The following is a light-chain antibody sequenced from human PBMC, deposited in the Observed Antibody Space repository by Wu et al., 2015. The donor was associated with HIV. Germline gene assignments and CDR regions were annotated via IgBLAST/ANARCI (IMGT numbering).Light chain of an antibody. V-gene: IGKV1-5*03. Sequence: DIQMTQSPSTLSASVGDTVTISCRASQSMSSWLAWYQQRPGKAPKLLIYKASSLESGVPSRFSGSGSGSEFTLTISGLQPDDFATYYCQQYNTNPWTFGQGTKVEIK. CDR2: KAS. CDR3: QQYNTNPWT. CDR1: QSMSSW. J-gene: IGKJ1*01.